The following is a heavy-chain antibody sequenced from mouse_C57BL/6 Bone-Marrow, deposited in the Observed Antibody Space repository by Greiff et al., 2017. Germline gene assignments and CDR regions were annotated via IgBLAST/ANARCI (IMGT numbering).Heavy chain of an antibody. CDR3: ARRYGNYAMDY. V-gene: IGHV5-17*01. CDR1: GFTFSDYG. CDR2: ISSGSSTI. Sequence: EVQRVESGGGLVKPGGSLKLSCAASGFTFSDYGMHWVRQAPEKGLEWVAYISSGSSTIYYADTVKGRFTISRDNAKNTLFLQMTSLRSEDTAMYYCARRYGNYAMDYWGQGTSVTVSS. D-gene: IGHD2-10*02. J-gene: IGHJ4*01.